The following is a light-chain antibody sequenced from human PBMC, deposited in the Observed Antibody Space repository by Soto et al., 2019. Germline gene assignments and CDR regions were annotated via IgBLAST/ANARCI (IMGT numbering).Light chain of an antibody. CDR2: AAS. V-gene: IGKV1-39*01. J-gene: IGKJ4*01. CDR3: QHYANWPLT. Sequence: DIQMTQSPSSLPASLGELLTIACRASQSISRYLTWYQQKPGKAPKLLIYAASSLQSGVPSRFSGSGSGTEFTLTITSLQSEDFAVYYCQHYANWPLTFGGGTKGDIK. CDR1: QSISRY.